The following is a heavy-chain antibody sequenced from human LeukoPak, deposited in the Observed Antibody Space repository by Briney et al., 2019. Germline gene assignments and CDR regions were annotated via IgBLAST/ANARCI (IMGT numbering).Heavy chain of an antibody. Sequence: PSETLSLTCTVSSGSISSYYWSWIRQPPGKGLEWIGYIYYSGSTNYNPSLKSRVTISVDTSKNQFSLKLSSVTAADTAVYYCARSVEGYCRGGSCYYYSYYMDVWGKGTTVTVSS. CDR2: IYYSGST. CDR1: SGSISSYY. V-gene: IGHV4-59*01. CDR3: ARSVEGYCRGGSCYYYSYYMDV. D-gene: IGHD2-15*01. J-gene: IGHJ6*03.